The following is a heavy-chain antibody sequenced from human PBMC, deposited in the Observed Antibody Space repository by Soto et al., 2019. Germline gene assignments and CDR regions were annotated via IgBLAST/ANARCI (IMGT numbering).Heavy chain of an antibody. CDR3: ARARTSSYYDILTGYYHY. CDR2: INHSGST. J-gene: IGHJ4*02. D-gene: IGHD3-9*01. CDR1: GGSFSGYY. V-gene: IGHV4-34*01. Sequence: QVQLQQWGAGLLKHSETLSLTCAVYGGSFSGYYWSWIRQPPGKGLEWIGEINHSGSTNYNPSLRCRVTISVETSKNQFSLKLSSVTAVDTAVYYCARARTSSYYDILTGYYHYWGQGTLVTVSS.